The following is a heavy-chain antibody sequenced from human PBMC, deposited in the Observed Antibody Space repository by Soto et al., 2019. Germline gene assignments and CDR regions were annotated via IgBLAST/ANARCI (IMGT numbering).Heavy chain of an antibody. CDR2: INPHGGVT. Sequence: QVQLVQSGAEVKRPGASVTVSCRSSGDTFNDYYIHWVRQAPGQGLEWMGWINPHGGVTTYAQKFQGWVSMTRDASIRSVYIQLSRLRSDDPAVYYCARESGGATATLDYYYFYMAVWGTGTTVTVSS. CDR3: ARESGGATATLDYYYFYMAV. CDR1: GDTFNDYY. J-gene: IGHJ6*03. D-gene: IGHD5-12*01. V-gene: IGHV1-2*04.